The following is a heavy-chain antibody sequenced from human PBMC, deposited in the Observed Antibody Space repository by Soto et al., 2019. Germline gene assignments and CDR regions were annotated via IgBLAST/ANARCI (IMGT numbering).Heavy chain of an antibody. Sequence: EVQLVESGGGLVQPGRSLRLSCTASGFIFDNHAMHWVRQAPGKGLEWVAGVTWNSVATGYADSVKGRFTISRDNAKNSLYLQMNSPSAEDTAVYFCVKEGGMKYFDFWGRGTVVTVSS. D-gene: IGHD3-16*01. J-gene: IGHJ2*01. CDR2: VTWNSVAT. V-gene: IGHV3-9*01. CDR1: GFIFDNHA. CDR3: VKEGGMKYFDF.